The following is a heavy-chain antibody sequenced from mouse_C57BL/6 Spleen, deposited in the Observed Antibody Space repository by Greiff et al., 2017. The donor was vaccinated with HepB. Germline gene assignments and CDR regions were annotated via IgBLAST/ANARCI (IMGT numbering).Heavy chain of an antibody. Sequence: DVQLVESGGGLVKPGGSLKLSCAASGFTFSDYGMHWVRQAPEKGLEWVAYISSGSSTIYYADTVKGRFTISRDNAKNTLFLQMTSLRSEDTAMYYCARHGYDWYFDVWGTGTTVTVSS. D-gene: IGHD2-2*01. CDR3: ARHGYDWYFDV. CDR2: ISSGSSTI. CDR1: GFTFSDYG. V-gene: IGHV5-17*01. J-gene: IGHJ1*03.